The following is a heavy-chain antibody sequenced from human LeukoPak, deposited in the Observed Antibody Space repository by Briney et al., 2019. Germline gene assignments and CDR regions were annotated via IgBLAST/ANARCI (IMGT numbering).Heavy chain of an antibody. CDR1: GYSFTSYW. CDR3: ASSGYRDGEVGWFDP. CDR2: IYPGDSDT. J-gene: IGHJ5*02. V-gene: IGHV5-51*01. D-gene: IGHD4-17*01. Sequence: GESLKISCKGSGYSFTSYWIGWVRQMPGKGLEWMGIIYPGDSDTRYSPSFQGQVTISADKSISTAYLQWSSLKASDTAMYYCASSGYRDGEVGWFDPWGQGTLVTVSS.